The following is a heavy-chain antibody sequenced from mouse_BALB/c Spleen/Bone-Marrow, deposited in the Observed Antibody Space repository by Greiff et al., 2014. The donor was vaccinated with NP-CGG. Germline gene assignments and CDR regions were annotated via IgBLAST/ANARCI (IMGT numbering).Heavy chain of an antibody. CDR3: AREKIYGNYLWYFDV. CDR1: GYTSTSSW. V-gene: IGHV1S130*01. D-gene: IGHD2-1*01. Sequence: QVQLQQSGSVLVRPGASVKLSCKASGYTSTSSWMHWAKQRPRQGLEWIGEIHPNSGNTNYNEKFKGKATLTVDTSSSTAYVDLSSLTSEDSAVYYCAREKIYGNYLWYFDVWGAGTTVTVSS. J-gene: IGHJ1*01. CDR2: IHPNSGNT.